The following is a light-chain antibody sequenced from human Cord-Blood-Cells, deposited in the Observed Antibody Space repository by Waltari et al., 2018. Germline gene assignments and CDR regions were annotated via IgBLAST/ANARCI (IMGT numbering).Light chain of an antibody. J-gene: IGKJ3*01. Sequence: DIQMTQSPSSLSASVGERVTITCRASQSISSYLNWYQQKPGKDPKLLIYAASSLQSGVPSRFSGSGSGTDFTLTISSLQPEDFATYYCQQSYSTLIFTFGPGTKVDIK. CDR1: QSISSY. CDR3: QQSYSTLIFT. CDR2: AAS. V-gene: IGKV1-39*01.